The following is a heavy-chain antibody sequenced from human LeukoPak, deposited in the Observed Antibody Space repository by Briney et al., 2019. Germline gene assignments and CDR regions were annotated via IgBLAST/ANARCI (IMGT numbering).Heavy chain of an antibody. J-gene: IGHJ4*02. D-gene: IGHD4-23*01. Sequence: QPGGSLRLSCAASGXTVSSNYMSWVRQAPGKGLGWVSIIYSGGSIYYADSVKGRLTISRDNSKNTLYLQMNSLRAEDTAVYYCASGLRWDLIDYWGQGTLVTVSS. CDR2: IYSGGSI. V-gene: IGHV3-53*01. CDR1: GXTVSSNY. CDR3: ASGLRWDLIDY.